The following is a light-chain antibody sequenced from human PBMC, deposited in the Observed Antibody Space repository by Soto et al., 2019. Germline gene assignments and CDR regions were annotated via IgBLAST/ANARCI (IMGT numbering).Light chain of an antibody. Sequence: DIQLTQSPSFLSASVGDRVTITCRASQGISSYLAWYQQKPGKAPKLLIYAASTLQSGVPSRFSGSGSGTEFTLTISSLQPEDFATYDCQQFNSYLITFGRGTRLEIK. CDR1: QGISSY. J-gene: IGKJ5*01. CDR3: QQFNSYLIT. V-gene: IGKV1-9*01. CDR2: AAS.